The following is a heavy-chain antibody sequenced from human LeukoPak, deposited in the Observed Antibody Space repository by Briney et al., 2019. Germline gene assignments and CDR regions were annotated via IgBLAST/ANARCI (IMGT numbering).Heavy chain of an antibody. CDR2: ISSSSSYI. CDR3: ARDARYCSSTSCYPARYYYYYMDV. J-gene: IGHJ6*03. CDR1: GFTFSSYA. V-gene: IGHV3-21*01. Sequence: GGSLRLSCAASGFTFSSYAMHWVRQAPGKGLEWVSSISSSSSYIYYADSVKGRFTISRDNAKNSLYLQMNSLRAEDTAVYYCARDARYCSSTSCYPARYYYYYMDVWGKGTTVTVSS. D-gene: IGHD2-2*01.